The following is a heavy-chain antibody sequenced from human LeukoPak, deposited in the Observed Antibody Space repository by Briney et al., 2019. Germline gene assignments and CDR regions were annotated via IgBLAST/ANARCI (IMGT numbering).Heavy chain of an antibody. V-gene: IGHV3-7*01. CDR1: GFTFSSYW. J-gene: IGHJ5*02. Sequence: PGGSLRLSCAASGFTFSSYWMSWVRQAPGKGLEWVANIKQDGSEKYYVDSVKGRFTISRDNAKNSLYLQMNSLRAEDTAVYYCARDHYYYGSGSYPASNWFDPRGQGTLVTVSS. CDR2: IKQDGSEK. CDR3: ARDHYYYGSGSYPASNWFDP. D-gene: IGHD3-10*01.